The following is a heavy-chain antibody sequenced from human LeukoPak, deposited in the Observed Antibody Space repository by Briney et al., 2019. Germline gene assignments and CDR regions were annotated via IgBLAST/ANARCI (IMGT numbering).Heavy chain of an antibody. CDR3: ARPYYYDSSAYYYFDH. CDR2: INPSGGST. D-gene: IGHD3-22*01. V-gene: IGHV1-46*01. CDR1: GYTITTYY. J-gene: IGHJ4*02. Sequence: ASVKVSCKASGYTITTYYMHWVRQAPGQGLEWMGIINPSGGSTSYAQKFQGRVTLTRDTSTSTVYMELSSLRSEDTAVYYCARPYYYDSSAYYYFDHWGQGTLVTVSS.